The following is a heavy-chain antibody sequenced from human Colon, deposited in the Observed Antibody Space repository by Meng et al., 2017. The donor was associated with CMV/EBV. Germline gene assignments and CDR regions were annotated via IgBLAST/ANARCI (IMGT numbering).Heavy chain of an antibody. V-gene: IGHV4-34*01. CDR3: ARVPTVVTVPVRYYYYSLDV. D-gene: IGHD2-2*01. J-gene: IGHJ6*02. CDR2: INHSGST. CDR1: GGSFSGYY. Sequence: GSLRLSCAVYGGSFSGYYWSWIRQPPGKGLEWLGDINHSGSTNYKSSLKSRVTISVDTSKNQFSLRLNSVTAADTAVYYCARVPTVVTVPVRYYYYSLDVWGQGTTVTVSS.